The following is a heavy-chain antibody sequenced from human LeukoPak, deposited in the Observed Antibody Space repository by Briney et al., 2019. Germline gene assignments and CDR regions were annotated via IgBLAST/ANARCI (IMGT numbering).Heavy chain of an antibody. CDR3: ARGPAEYDSSGYMYYFDY. CDR2: ISAYNGNT. Sequence: ASVKVSCKASGYTFTSYGISWVRQAPGQGLEWMGWISAYNGNTNYAQKLQGRVTMTTDTSTSTAYMELRSLRSDDTAVYYCARGPAEYDSSGYMYYFDYWGQGTLVTVSS. D-gene: IGHD3-22*01. CDR1: GYTFTSYG. J-gene: IGHJ4*02. V-gene: IGHV1-18*01.